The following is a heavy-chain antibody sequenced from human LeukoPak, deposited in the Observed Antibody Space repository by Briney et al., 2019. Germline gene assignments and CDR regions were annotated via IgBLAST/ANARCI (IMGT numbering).Heavy chain of an antibody. Sequence: PGGSLRLSCAASEFSFSDYYMSWIRQAPGKGLEWVSCISSSSSDTDYADSVKGRFTISRDNAKNSLFLQMNSLRAEDTAVYYCARGHQGMEVWGRGTTVTVSS. J-gene: IGHJ6*02. CDR3: ARGHQGMEV. V-gene: IGHV3-11*05. CDR1: EFSFSDYY. CDR2: ISSSSSDT.